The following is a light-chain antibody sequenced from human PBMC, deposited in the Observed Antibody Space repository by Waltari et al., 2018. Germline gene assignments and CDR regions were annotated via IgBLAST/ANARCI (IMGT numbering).Light chain of an antibody. V-gene: IGKV1-33*01. CDR1: RDIKNF. CDR3: QLYDDFPPYT. CDR2: DAS. Sequence: DIQMTQSPSSLSASVGDRVTISCQASRDIKNFLNWYHQKPGKAPTLLIYDASNLEIGVPSRFSGRGSGTHFTLTITNVKPEDVATYYCQLYDDFPPYTFGQGTKLDIK. J-gene: IGKJ2*01.